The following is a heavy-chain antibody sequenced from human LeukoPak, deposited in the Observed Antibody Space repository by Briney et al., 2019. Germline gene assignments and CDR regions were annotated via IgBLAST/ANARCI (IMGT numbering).Heavy chain of an antibody. CDR3: ARRDINLDAFDI. Sequence: SETLSLTCTVSGGSISSYYWGWIRQPPGKGLEWIGSIYYSGSTYYNPSLKSRVTISVDTSKNQFSLKLSSVTAADTAVYYCARRDINLDAFDIWGQGTMVTVSS. D-gene: IGHD1-14*01. CDR1: GGSISSYY. CDR2: IYYSGST. J-gene: IGHJ3*02. V-gene: IGHV4-39*01.